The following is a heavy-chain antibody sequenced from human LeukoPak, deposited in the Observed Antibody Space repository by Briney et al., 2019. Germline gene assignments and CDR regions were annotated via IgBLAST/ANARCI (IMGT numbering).Heavy chain of an antibody. Sequence: GGSLRLSCAASGFTFSNYWMRWVRQAPGKGLVWVSRIDTDGGDTSYADSVKGRFTISRDNAKNTLYLQMNTLRAEDTAMYYCTRDRYPAAREFDYWGQGTLVTVSS. V-gene: IGHV3-74*01. J-gene: IGHJ4*02. D-gene: IGHD2-2*01. CDR1: GFTFSNYW. CDR3: TRDRYPAAREFDY. CDR2: IDTDGGDT.